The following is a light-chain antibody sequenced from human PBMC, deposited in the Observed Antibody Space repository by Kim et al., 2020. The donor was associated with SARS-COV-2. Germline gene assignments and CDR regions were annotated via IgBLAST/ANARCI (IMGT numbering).Light chain of an antibody. V-gene: IGLV3-21*01. Sequence: GKGGGGSWRGNGVGGRGVQWYEEKAGQAAVLVVYYGSDGPSGIPERFSGADSGNTATLAIRRVEAGDEADYFCQVWDSSSDHRVVFGGGTGLTVL. CDR1: GVGGRG. CDR2: YGS. J-gene: IGLJ2*01. CDR3: QVWDSSSDHRVV.